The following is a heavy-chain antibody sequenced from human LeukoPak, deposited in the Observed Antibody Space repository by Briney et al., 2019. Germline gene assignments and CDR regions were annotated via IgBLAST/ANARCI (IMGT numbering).Heavy chain of an antibody. CDR3: ARDVEAARTSH. CDR1: GFTFSSYS. Sequence: TGGSLRLSCAASGFTFSSYSMNWVRQAPGKGLEWVSSISSSSSYIYYADSVKGRFTISRDNAKNSLYLQMNSLRAEDTAVYYCARDVEAARTSHWGQGTLVTVSS. CDR2: ISSSSSYI. V-gene: IGHV3-21*01. J-gene: IGHJ4*02. D-gene: IGHD6-6*01.